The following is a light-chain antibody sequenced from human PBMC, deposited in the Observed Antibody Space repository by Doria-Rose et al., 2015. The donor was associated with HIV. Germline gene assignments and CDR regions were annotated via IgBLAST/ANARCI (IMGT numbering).Light chain of an antibody. CDR2: DGS. J-gene: IGKJ1*01. CDR1: QSFSSTY. CDR3: HQYGTSWT. V-gene: IGKV3-20*01. Sequence: TQSPGTLSLSPGERATLSCRASQSFSSTYLAWYQQKPGQAPSLLIYDGSTRATGIPDRFSASGSGTDFTLITNRLEPEDFALYYCHQYGTSWT.